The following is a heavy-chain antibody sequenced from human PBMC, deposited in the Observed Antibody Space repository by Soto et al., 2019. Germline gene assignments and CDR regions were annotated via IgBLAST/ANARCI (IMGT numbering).Heavy chain of an antibody. CDR3: ASWGGEDWYFDL. CDR1: GFTFSSYS. J-gene: IGHJ2*01. CDR2: ISSSSSYI. V-gene: IGHV3-21*01. D-gene: IGHD3-16*01. Sequence: EVQLVESGGGLVKPGGSLRLSCAASGFTFSSYSMNWVRQAPGKGLEWVSSISSSSSYIYYADSVKGRFTISRDNAKNSLYLQMNSLRAEDTAVDYCASWGGEDWYFDLWGRGTLVTVSS.